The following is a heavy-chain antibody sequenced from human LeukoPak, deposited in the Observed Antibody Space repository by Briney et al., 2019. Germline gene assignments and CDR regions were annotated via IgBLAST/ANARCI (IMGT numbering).Heavy chain of an antibody. J-gene: IGHJ4*02. V-gene: IGHV4-4*02. CDR3: ARRVVDNRYYDILTGYLLTTFDY. CDR1: GGSISSSNW. CDR2: IYHSGST. D-gene: IGHD3-9*01. Sequence: PSETLSLTCAVSGGSISSSNWWSSVRQTPGTGLEWIGEIYHSGSTNYNPSLKSRVTISVDKSKNQFSLKLSSVTAADTAVYYCARRVVDNRYYDILTGYLLTTFDYWGQGTLVTVSS.